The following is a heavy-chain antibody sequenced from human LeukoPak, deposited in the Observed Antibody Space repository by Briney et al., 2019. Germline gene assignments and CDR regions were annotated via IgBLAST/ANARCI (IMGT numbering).Heavy chain of an antibody. CDR2: ITWNSGAI. V-gene: IGHV3-9*01. D-gene: IGHD1-26*01. Sequence: PGRSMSLSCAAAGFTFDDYAMHWVRQAPGKGLEWVSGITWNSGAIAYADSVKGRFTIPRDNAKNTLYLQMNSLRAEDTALYYCTKDRGGSYYDAFDMWGQGTRVTVSS. J-gene: IGHJ3*02. CDR3: TKDRGGSYYDAFDM. CDR1: GFTFDDYA.